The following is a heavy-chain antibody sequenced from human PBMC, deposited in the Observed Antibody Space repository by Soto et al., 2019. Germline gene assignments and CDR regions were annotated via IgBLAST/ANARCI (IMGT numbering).Heavy chain of an antibody. CDR2: INGYIGDT. D-gene: IGHD6-19*01. V-gene: IGHV1-18*01. J-gene: IGHJ3*02. CDR1: GYTFTSNA. CDR3: ARGSSSGFAFDI. Sequence: QVQLVQSGGEVKKPGALVKVSCKASGYTFTSNAISWVRQAPGQGLEWMGWINGYIGDTNYAQKVQGRVTMTTDTSTSTAHMELRSLISDDTAVYYCARGSSSGFAFDIWGQGTTVTVSS.